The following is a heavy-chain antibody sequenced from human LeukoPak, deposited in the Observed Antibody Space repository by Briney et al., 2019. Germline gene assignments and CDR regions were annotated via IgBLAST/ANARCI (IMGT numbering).Heavy chain of an antibody. J-gene: IGHJ4*02. CDR3: TRDLLSGPGRHFDY. Sequence: GGPLRLSCAASGFTFSSYSINWVRQAPGKGLEWVSSISGTSNYIYYADSVKGRFIISRDNARNSVYLQMNSLRGEDTAVYYCTRDLLSGPGRHFDYWGQGTLVTVSS. CDR1: GFTFSSYS. CDR2: ISGTSNYI. V-gene: IGHV3-21*01. D-gene: IGHD3-10*01.